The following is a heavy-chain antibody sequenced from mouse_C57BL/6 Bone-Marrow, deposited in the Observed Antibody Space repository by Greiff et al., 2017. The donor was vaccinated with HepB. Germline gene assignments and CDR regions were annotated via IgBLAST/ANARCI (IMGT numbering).Heavy chain of an antibody. V-gene: IGHV14-2*01. CDR2: IDPEDGET. J-gene: IGHJ1*03. CDR1: GFNIKDYY. D-gene: IGHD1-1*01. CDR3: ARCYYGSSYEYFDV. Sequence: EVQLQQSGAELVKPGASVKLSCTASGFNIKDYYMHWVKQRTEQGLEWIGRIDPEDGETQYAPKFQGKATITADTSSNTAYLQLSSLTSEDTAVYYCARCYYGSSYEYFDVWGTGTTVTVSS.